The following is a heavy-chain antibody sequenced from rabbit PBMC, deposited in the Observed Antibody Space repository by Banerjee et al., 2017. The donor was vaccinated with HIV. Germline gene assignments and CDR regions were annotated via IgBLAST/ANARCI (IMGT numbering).Heavy chain of an antibody. CDR3: ARGAYDDYGDPSNL. D-gene: IGHD2-1*01. CDR1: GFSFSSGYY. V-gene: IGHV1S40*01. CDR2: INIHST. Sequence: QSLEESGGGLVKPGASLPLTCKASGFSFSSGYYMCWVRQAPGKGLEWIGCINIHSTAYASWAKGRFTISKISSTTVTLQMTSLTAADTATYSCARGAYDDYGDPSNLWGPGTLVTVS. J-gene: IGHJ4*01.